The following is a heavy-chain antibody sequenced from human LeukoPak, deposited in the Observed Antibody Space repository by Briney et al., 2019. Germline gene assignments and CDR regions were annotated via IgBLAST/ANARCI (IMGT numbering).Heavy chain of an antibody. V-gene: IGHV3-30*03. CDR2: ISYDGSNK. Sequence: GRSLRLSCAASGFTFSSYGMHWVRQAPGKGLEWVAVISYDGSNKYYADSVKGRFTISRDNSKNTLYLQMNSLRAEDTAVYYCARLGYCSSTSCYAWYFDYRGQGTLVTVSS. CDR1: GFTFSSYG. J-gene: IGHJ4*02. D-gene: IGHD2-2*01. CDR3: ARLGYCSSTSCYAWYFDY.